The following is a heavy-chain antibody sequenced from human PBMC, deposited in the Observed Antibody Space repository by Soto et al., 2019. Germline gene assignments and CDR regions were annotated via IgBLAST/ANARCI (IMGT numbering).Heavy chain of an antibody. Sequence: QAQLVQSGVEVKKPGSSVKVSCKASGGTFSNFGISWVRQAPGQGLEWMGGIIPLFGTTNYAQKFQDRVAITADESASTAYMEVSSLRSDDTAVYYCAREKLGPKGPFDYWGQGTLVTVSS. CDR3: AREKLGPKGPFDY. V-gene: IGHV1-69*01. CDR2: IIPLFGTT. D-gene: IGHD3-16*01. CDR1: GGTFSNFG. J-gene: IGHJ4*02.